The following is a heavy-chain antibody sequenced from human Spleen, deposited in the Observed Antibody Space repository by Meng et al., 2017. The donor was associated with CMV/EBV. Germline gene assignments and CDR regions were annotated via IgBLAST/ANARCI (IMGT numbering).Heavy chain of an antibody. CDR1: GLTFSSYG. CDR2: IRYDGSNK. CDR3: AKDPGGSTAMDPTGSAFDI. J-gene: IGHJ3*02. D-gene: IGHD5-18*01. V-gene: IGHV3-30*02. Sequence: GGSLRLSCEASGLTFSSYGMHWVRQAPGKGLEWVAFIRYDGSNKYYADSVKGRFTISRDNSKNTLYLQMNSLRAEDTAVYYCAKDPGGSTAMDPTGSAFDIWCQGTMVTVSS.